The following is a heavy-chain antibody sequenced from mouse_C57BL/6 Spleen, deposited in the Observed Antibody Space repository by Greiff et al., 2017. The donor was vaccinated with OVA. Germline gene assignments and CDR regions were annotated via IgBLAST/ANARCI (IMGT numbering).Heavy chain of an antibody. Sequence: DVQLVESGPGLVKPSQSLSLTCSVTGYSITSGYYWNWIRQFPGNKLEWMGYISYDGSNNYNPSLKNRISITRDTSKNQFFLKLNSVTTEDTATYYCARNPYFDYWGQGTTLTVSS. J-gene: IGHJ2*01. CDR2: ISYDGSN. CDR3: ARNPYFDY. V-gene: IGHV3-6*01. CDR1: GYSITSGYY.